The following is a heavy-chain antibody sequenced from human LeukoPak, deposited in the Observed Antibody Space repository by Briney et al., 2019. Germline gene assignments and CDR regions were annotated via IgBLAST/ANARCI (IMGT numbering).Heavy chain of an antibody. Sequence: GGSLRLSCAASGLTVTDYYVHWIRQAPGKGLEWVSFIGGSASNIYYADSVKGRFTISRDNAKNSLYLQMNSLRAEDTAVYYCAKEWPALDIWGQGTMVTVSS. CDR3: AKEWPALDI. CDR1: GLTVTDYY. J-gene: IGHJ3*02. D-gene: IGHD5-12*01. CDR2: IGGSASNI. V-gene: IGHV3-11*04.